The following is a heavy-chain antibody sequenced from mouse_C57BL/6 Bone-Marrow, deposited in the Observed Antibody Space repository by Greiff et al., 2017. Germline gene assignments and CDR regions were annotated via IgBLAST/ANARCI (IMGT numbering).Heavy chain of an antibody. CDR1: GYSFTDYN. CDR3: LVGYYYGRLDY. Sequence: LEESGPELVKPGASVKISCKASGYSFTDYNMNWVKQSNGKSLEWIGVINPNYGTTSYNQKFKGKATLTVDQSSSTAYMQLNSLTSEASAVXYCLVGYYYGRLDYWGQGTTLTVSS. V-gene: IGHV1-39*01. D-gene: IGHD1-1*01. J-gene: IGHJ2*01. CDR2: INPNYGTT.